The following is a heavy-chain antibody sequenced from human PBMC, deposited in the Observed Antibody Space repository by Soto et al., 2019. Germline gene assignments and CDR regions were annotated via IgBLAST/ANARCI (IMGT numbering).Heavy chain of an antibody. J-gene: IGHJ4*02. CDR1: GGTFSSYA. CDR3: ARPQIVYDYCDY. CDR2: IIPIFGTA. V-gene: IGHV1-69*01. D-gene: IGHD5-12*01. Sequence: QVQLVQSGAEVKKPGSSVKVSCKASGGTFSSYAISWVRQAPGQGLEWMGGIIPIFGTANYAQKFQGRVTITGDEPTSTGYMELSSLRSADTAVYYCARPQIVYDYCDYWCQGTLVTVSS.